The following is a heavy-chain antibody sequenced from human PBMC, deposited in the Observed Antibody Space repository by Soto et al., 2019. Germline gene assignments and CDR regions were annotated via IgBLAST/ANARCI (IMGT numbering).Heavy chain of an antibody. Sequence: QVRLVQSGAEVKKPGSSEKVSCEASGGTFSSYAVTWVRQAPGQGLEWMGGIIPIVTTPHYAQKFQGRLTISEDKTTRTSYMELRSLRAEDMDDYSCAGAGYSSGSRDHYYGVDVWGEGTTVIVSS. D-gene: IGHD5-18*01. J-gene: IGHJ6*04. CDR3: AGAGYSSGSRDHYYGVDV. CDR1: GGTFSSYA. CDR2: IIPIVTTP. V-gene: IGHV1-69*06.